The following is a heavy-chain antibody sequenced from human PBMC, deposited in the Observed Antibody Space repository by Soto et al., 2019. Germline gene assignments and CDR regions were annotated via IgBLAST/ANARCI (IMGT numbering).Heavy chain of an antibody. CDR2: MNPNSGNT. CDR1: GYTFRSYD. D-gene: IGHD5-12*01. V-gene: IGHV1-8*01. CDR3: ARGFVDIVATNWFDP. J-gene: IGHJ5*02. Sequence: ASVKVSCKASGYTFRSYDINGVRQATGQGLEWMGWMNPNSGNTGYAQKFQGRVTMTADTSINTAYMELSSLRSEDTAVYYCARGFVDIVATNWFDPWGQGTLVTVSS.